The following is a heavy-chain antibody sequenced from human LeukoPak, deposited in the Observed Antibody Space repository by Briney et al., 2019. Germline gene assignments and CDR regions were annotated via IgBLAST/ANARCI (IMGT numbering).Heavy chain of an antibody. V-gene: IGHV3-48*03. D-gene: IGHD5-24*01. Sequence: GGSLRLSCAASGFTFSTYELSWVRQAPGKGLEWVSYISRTGSIIYYADSVKGGFTISRDNAKNSLYLQMNSLRAEDTAVYYCARDLIRDDYKDAFDIWGQGTMVTVSS. CDR2: ISRTGSII. CDR1: GFTFSTYE. CDR3: ARDLIRDDYKDAFDI. J-gene: IGHJ3*02.